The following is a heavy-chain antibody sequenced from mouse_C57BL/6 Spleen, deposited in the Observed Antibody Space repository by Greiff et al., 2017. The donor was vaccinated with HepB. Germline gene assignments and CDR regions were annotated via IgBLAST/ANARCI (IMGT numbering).Heavy chain of an antibody. CDR2: IYPGGGYT. J-gene: IGHJ4*01. CDR3: ARFDLSYAMDY. CDR1: GYTFTNYW. Sequence: VQGVESGAELVRPGTSVKMSCKASGYTFTNYWIGWAKQRPGHGLEWIGDIYPGGGYTNYNEKFKGKATLTADKSSSTAYMQFSSLTSEDSAIYYCARFDLSYAMDYWGQGTSVTVSS. D-gene: IGHD5-1*01. V-gene: IGHV1-63*01.